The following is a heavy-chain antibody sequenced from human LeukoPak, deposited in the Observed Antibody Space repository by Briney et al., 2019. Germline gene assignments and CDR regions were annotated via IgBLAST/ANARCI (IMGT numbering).Heavy chain of an antibody. CDR3: ARAVGTDGYNLWVY. J-gene: IGHJ4*02. CDR2: IYYTGST. D-gene: IGHD5-24*01. V-gene: IGHV4-39*07. CDR1: SGSISSSTYY. Sequence: SETLSLTCTVSSGSISSSTYYWGWIRQPPGKGLEWIGTIYYTGSTYYNPSLKSRVTISVDTSKNQFSLKLTSVTAADTAVYYCARAVGTDGYNLWVYWGQGTLVTVSS.